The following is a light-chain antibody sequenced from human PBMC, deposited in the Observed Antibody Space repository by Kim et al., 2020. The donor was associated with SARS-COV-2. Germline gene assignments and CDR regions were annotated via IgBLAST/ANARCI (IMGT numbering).Light chain of an antibody. CDR3: NSRGSNDNVL. Sequence: SSELTQDPAVSVALGQTSRITCQGDSLRSYYATWYQQKPGQAPIVVIYGKNNRPSGIPDRFSGSSSGDTASLTITDTQAGDEADYYCNSRGSNDNVLFGGGTQLTVL. CDR1: SLRSYY. CDR2: GKN. V-gene: IGLV3-19*01. J-gene: IGLJ2*01.